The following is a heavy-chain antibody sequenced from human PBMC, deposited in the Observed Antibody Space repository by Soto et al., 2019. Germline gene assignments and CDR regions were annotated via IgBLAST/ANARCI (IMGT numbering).Heavy chain of an antibody. J-gene: IGHJ6*02. Sequence: SETLSLTCAVYGGSFSGYYWSWIRQPPGKGLEWIGEVNHSGSTNYNPSLKSRVTISVDTSKNQFSLKLSSVTAADTAVYYCARAPPLIWYYYDSSGSYGMDVWGQGTTVTVSS. CDR3: ARAPPLIWYYYDSSGSYGMDV. CDR1: GGSFSGYY. V-gene: IGHV4-34*01. CDR2: VNHSGST. D-gene: IGHD3-22*01.